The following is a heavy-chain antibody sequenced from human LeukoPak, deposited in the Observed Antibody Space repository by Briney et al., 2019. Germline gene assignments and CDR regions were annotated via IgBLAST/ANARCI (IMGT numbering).Heavy chain of an antibody. V-gene: IGHV3-7*03. D-gene: IGHD3-22*01. CDR1: GFTFTTYW. Sequence: PGGSLRLSCAPSGFTFTTYWMGWVRQSPVKGLEWVASIKQGGSERHYVDSVKGRFTIFRDNANFLLYLQINRLRAEDTAVYYCARASEDSRGHYQGFDSWGQGTRVTVSS. J-gene: IGHJ4*02. CDR2: IKQGGSER. CDR3: ARASEDSRGHYQGFDS.